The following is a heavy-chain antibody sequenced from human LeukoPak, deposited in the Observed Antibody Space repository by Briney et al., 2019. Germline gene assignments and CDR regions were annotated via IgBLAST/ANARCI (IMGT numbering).Heavy chain of an antibody. Sequence: HPGGSLRLSCVPSGFTFSTYNMNWVRQAPGKGLEWVSFISSGSEIIYYADSVKGRFTVSRDNDKKSLFLQMHSLRAEDTAVYYCARPYDSNRDDSGYGYWGQGTTVTVSS. CDR2: ISSGSEII. D-gene: IGHD5-12*01. CDR1: GFTFSTYN. CDR3: ARPYDSNRDDSGYGY. J-gene: IGHJ6*01. V-gene: IGHV3-48*01.